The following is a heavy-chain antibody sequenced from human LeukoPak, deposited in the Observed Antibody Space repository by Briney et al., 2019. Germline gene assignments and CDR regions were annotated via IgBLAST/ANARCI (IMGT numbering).Heavy chain of an antibody. CDR3: AREGSRSSLGGYGY. V-gene: IGHV1-46*01. CDR1: GYSFRSYY. D-gene: IGHD6-6*01. CDR2: INPGGDYT. Sequence: ASVKVSCKASGYSFRSYYINWVRQAPGQGLGWMGLINPGGDYTKYAQTFQGRVTLTRDTSTNTVYMHLSSLRSEDTAIYYCAREGSRSSLGGYGYWGQGTLVTVSS. J-gene: IGHJ4*02.